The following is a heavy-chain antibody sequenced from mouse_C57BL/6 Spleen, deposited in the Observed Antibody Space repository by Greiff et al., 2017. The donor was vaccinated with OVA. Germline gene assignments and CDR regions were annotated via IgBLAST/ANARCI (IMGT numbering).Heavy chain of an antibody. CDR1: GYTFTEYT. J-gene: IGHJ2*01. V-gene: IGHV1-62-2*01. CDR3: ARHEGPSYYYGSSSYFDY. CDR2: FYPGSGSI. D-gene: IGHD1-1*01. Sequence: QVQLKQSGAELVKPGASVKLSCKASGYTFTEYTIHWVKQRSGQGLEWIGWFYPGSGSIKYNEKFKDKATLTADKSSSTVYMELSRLTSEDSAVYFCARHEGPSYYYGSSSYFDYGGQGTTLTVSS.